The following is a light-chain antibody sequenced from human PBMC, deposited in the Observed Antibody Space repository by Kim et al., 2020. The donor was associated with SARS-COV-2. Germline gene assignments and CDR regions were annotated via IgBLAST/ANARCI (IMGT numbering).Light chain of an antibody. CDR2: GAS. V-gene: IGKV3-15*01. Sequence: SPAQRATASSRASPSGNSHCNWYHQKPRQAPQLLIYGASTRATGTPARLSGSGSGTEFTLPIISLQSEDFAVYDCQQYNHWPTRTFGRGTKVDIK. CDR3: QQYNHWPTRT. J-gene: IGKJ4*01. CDR1: PSGNSH.